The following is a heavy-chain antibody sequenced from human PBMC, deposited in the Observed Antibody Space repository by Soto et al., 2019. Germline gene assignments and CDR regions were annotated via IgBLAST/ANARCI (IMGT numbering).Heavy chain of an antibody. D-gene: IGHD5-18*01. J-gene: IGHJ4*02. Sequence: EVQLVESGGGLTKPGGSLRLSCAASGFTFSNAWMSWVRQAPGKGLEWVGRIKSKTDGGTTDYATPVKGRFTISRDDSKNTLYLQMNSLKTEDTAVYYCTTNGALVIFPFDCWGQGALVTVSS. V-gene: IGHV3-15*01. CDR1: GFTFSNAW. CDR3: TTNGALVIFPFDC. CDR2: IKSKTDGGTT.